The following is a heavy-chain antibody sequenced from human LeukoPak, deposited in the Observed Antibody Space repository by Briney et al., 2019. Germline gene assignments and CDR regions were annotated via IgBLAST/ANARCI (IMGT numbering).Heavy chain of an antibody. D-gene: IGHD6-6*01. J-gene: IGHJ4*02. V-gene: IGHV5-51*01. Sequence: PGESLKISCKGSGYSFTRYHIAWVRQMPGEGLEWMGNIYPGNYEITYIQSFQGQVTISADKSNDTAYLQWTSLNVSDTAIYYCARHLYRGRGRSSSDYWGQGTLVTVSS. CDR1: GYSFTRYH. CDR3: ARHLYRGRGRSSSDY. CDR2: IYPGNYEI.